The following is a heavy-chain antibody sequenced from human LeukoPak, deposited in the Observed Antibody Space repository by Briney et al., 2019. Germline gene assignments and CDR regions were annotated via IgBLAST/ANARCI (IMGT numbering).Heavy chain of an antibody. D-gene: IGHD3-22*01. J-gene: IGHJ3*02. CDR3: AKDRSMIVVGDAFDI. CDR1: GFTFSSYA. Sequence: PGGSLRLSCAASGFTFSSYAMSWVRKPQGTGLDWVSAISGSGGSTYYADSVKGRFTISRDNSKDTLYLQMNSLRAEDTAVYYCAKDRSMIVVGDAFDIWGQGTMVTVSS. V-gene: IGHV3-23*01. CDR2: ISGSGGST.